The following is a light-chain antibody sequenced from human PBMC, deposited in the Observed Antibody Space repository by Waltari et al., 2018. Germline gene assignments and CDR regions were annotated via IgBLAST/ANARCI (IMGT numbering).Light chain of an antibody. Sequence: QSALTQPASVSGSPGQSITISCTGTSSDVGFYNLVSWYQQHPDKAPKLLVYEVIERPSGVSNRFSVSKSGNTASLTISGLQAEDEADYYCCSYVGRNIWVFGGGTKVTVL. J-gene: IGLJ3*02. CDR3: CSYVGRNIWV. CDR2: EVI. CDR1: SSDVGFYNL. V-gene: IGLV2-23*02.